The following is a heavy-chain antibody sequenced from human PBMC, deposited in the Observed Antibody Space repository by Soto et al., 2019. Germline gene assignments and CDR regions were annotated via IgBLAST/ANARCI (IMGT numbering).Heavy chain of an antibody. D-gene: IGHD4-4*01. CDR2: IYQSGST. CDR1: GGSISSGGYS. CDR3: ATQSYSNSGSYYYYAMDV. V-gene: IGHV4-30-2*01. Sequence: PSDTLSLTCGVSGGSISSGGYSWSWIRQPPGKGLEWIGYIYQSGSTYYNPSLKTRVTISVDRSRNKFSLKLSSVTAADTAVYFCATQSYSNSGSYYYYAMDVWGQGTTVTVSS. J-gene: IGHJ6*02.